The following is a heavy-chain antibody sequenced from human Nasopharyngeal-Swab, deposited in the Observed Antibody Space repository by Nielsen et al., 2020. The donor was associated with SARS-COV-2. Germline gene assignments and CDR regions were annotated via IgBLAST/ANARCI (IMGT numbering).Heavy chain of an antibody. J-gene: IGHJ4*02. D-gene: IGHD2-2*01. CDR3: ARDPMMCRSTSCAFDH. V-gene: IGHV1-46*01. Sequence: ASVKVSCKASGLTFTNYYIHRVRHAPGQGLEWMAIINPSGGSPTYAQRFQGRVTMTWDTSTGTVYMEISSLRFDDTAVYYCARDPMMCRSTSCAFDHWGQGTLVTVSS. CDR2: INPSGGSP. CDR1: GLTFTNYY.